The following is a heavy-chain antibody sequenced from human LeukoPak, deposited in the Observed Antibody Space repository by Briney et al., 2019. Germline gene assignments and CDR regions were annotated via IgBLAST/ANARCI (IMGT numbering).Heavy chain of an antibody. CDR2: IIPIFGTA. CDR1: GGTFSSYA. Sequence: SVKVSCXASGGTFSSYAISWVRQAPGQGLEWMGGIIPIFGTANYAQKFQGRVTITADESTSTAYMEPSSLRSEDTAVYYCARSYYDILGAFDYWGQGTLVTVSS. V-gene: IGHV1-69*01. J-gene: IGHJ4*02. D-gene: IGHD3-9*01. CDR3: ARSYYDILGAFDY.